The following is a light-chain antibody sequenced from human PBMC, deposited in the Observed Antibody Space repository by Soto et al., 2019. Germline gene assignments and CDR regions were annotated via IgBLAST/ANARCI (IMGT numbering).Light chain of an antibody. CDR1: QSVSSSY. V-gene: IGKV3-20*01. J-gene: IGKJ4*01. CDR3: QQYGSSPLT. Sequence: EIVLTQSPGTLSLSPGERATLSCRASQSVSSSYLAWYQQKPGQAPRLLIYDASSRATGIPDRFSGSGSGTDFTLTISRLEPEDFAFYYCQQYGSSPLTFGGGTKVDI. CDR2: DAS.